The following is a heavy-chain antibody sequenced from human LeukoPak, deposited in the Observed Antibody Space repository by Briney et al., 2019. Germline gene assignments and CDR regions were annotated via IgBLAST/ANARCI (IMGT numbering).Heavy chain of an antibody. J-gene: IGHJ4*02. CDR3: ARNFDYKFDY. D-gene: IGHD4-11*01. CDR2: INSDGSNT. V-gene: IGHV3-74*01. CDR1: GFTVSSYW. Sequence: WGSLRLSCAASGFTVSSYWMHWVRQAPGRGLVWVSRINSDGSNTIYADSVKGRFTISRDNAKNTLYLQMNSLRAEDTAVYYCARNFDYKFDYWGQGTLVTVSS.